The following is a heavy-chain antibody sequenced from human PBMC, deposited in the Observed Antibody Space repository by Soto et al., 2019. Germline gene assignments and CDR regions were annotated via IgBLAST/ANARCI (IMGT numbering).Heavy chain of an antibody. CDR2: ISAHNGNT. CDR3: ARGRPLYYYDRSGYYLDY. V-gene: IGHV1-18*04. D-gene: IGHD3-22*01. J-gene: IGHJ4*02. CDR1: GYTFTNYG. Sequence: GASVKVSCKSSGYTFTNYGISWVRQAPGQGLDWMGWISAHNGNTNYAQKFQGRVTMTADTSTNTAYMELRSLRSDDTAVYYCARGRPLYYYDRSGYYLDYWGQGTLVTVSS.